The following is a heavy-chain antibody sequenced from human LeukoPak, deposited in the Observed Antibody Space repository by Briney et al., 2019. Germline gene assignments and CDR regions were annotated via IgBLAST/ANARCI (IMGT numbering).Heavy chain of an antibody. D-gene: IGHD3-10*01. Sequence: ASVKVSCKSSGYTFTSYAMNWVRQAPAQGLEWMGWINTNTGNPTYAQGFTGQFVFSLDTSVSTAYLQISSLKAEDTAVYYCARLGHSNRRITMVRGVARGNWFDPWGQGTLVTVSS. V-gene: IGHV7-4-1*02. J-gene: IGHJ5*02. CDR2: INTNTGNP. CDR1: GYTFTSYA. CDR3: ARLGHSNRRITMVRGVARGNWFDP.